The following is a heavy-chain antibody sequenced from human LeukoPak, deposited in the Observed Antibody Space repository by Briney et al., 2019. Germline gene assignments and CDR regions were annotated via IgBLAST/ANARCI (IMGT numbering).Heavy chain of an antibody. Sequence: GRSLRLSCAASGFTFSSYAMHWVRQAPGKGLEWVAVISYDGSNKYYADSVKGRFTISRDNSKNTLYLQMNSLRAEDTAVYYCGRDLSRLIIDYWGQGTLVTVSS. CDR1: GFTFSSYA. J-gene: IGHJ4*02. CDR2: ISYDGSNK. D-gene: IGHD6-25*01. V-gene: IGHV3-30-3*01. CDR3: GRDLSRLIIDY.